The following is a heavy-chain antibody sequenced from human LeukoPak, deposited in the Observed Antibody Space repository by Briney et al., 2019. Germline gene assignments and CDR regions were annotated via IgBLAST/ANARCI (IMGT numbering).Heavy chain of an antibody. J-gene: IGHJ4*02. D-gene: IGHD4-17*01. Sequence: GGPQRLFCGPCVLPFSRYWKSCVRRATGEGVEWVANIKQDGSEKYYVDSVKGRFTISRDNAKNSLYLQMNSLRAEDTAVYYCARGYYDYGSTVGDYWGQGTLVTVSS. CDR2: IKQDGSEK. CDR3: ARGYYDYGSTVGDY. CDR1: VLPFSRYW. V-gene: IGHV3-7*01.